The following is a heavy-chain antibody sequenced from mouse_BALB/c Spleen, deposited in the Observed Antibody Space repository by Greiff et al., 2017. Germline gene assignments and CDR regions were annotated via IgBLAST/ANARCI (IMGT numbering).Heavy chain of an antibody. CDR1: GFTFSSYT. D-gene: IGHD4-1*02. J-gene: IGHJ3*01. V-gene: IGHV5-12-2*01. CDR2: ISNGGGST. Sequence: EVKVEESGGGLVQPGGSLKLSCAASGFTFSSYTMSWVRQTPEKRLEWVAYISNGGGSTYYPDTVKGRFTISRDNAKNTLYLQMSSLKSEDTAMYYCARQGQLAWFAYWGQGTLVTVPA. CDR3: ARQGQLAWFAY.